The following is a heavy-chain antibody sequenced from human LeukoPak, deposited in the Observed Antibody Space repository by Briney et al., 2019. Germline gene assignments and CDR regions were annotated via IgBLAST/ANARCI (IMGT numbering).Heavy chain of an antibody. D-gene: IGHD3-10*01. CDR2: IKQDGSEK. Sequence: GGSLRLSCAASGFTFSSYWMSWVRQAPGKGLEWVANIKQDGSEKYYVDSVKGRFTISRDNAENSLYLQMNSLRAEDTAVYYCARAAGSGSYYNAYHYYYYYYMDVWGKGTTVTVSS. CDR3: ARAAGSGSYYNAYHYYYYYYMDV. J-gene: IGHJ6*03. CDR1: GFTFSSYW. V-gene: IGHV3-7*01.